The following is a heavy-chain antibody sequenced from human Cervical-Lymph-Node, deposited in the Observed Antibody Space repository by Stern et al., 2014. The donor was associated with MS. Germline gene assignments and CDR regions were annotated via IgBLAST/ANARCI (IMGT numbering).Heavy chain of an antibody. V-gene: IGHV2-26*01. Sequence: QVTLKESGPVLVKPTETLTLTCTVSGFSLSNARMGVSWIRQPPGKALEWLAHIFSNDEKSYSTSLKSRLTISKDTSKSQVVLTMTNMDPVDTATYYCARIVLQSSYYYYGMDVWGQGTTVTVSS. CDR2: IFSNDEK. CDR1: GFSLSNARMG. CDR3: ARIVLQSSYYYYGMDV. D-gene: IGHD4-11*01. J-gene: IGHJ6*02.